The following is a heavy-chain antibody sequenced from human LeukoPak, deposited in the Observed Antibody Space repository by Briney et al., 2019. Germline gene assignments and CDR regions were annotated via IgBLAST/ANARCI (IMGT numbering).Heavy chain of an antibody. CDR3: ARDLSYGDGYNDY. CDR1: GFTFSSYS. CDR2: ISSSSSYI. J-gene: IGHJ4*02. V-gene: IGHV3-21*01. Sequence: PGGSLRLSCEASGFTFSSYSMNWVRQAPGKGLEWVSSISSSSSYIHYADSVKGRFTISRDNAKNSLYLQMNSLRAEDTAVYYCARDLSYGDGYNDYWGQGTLVTVSS. D-gene: IGHD5-24*01.